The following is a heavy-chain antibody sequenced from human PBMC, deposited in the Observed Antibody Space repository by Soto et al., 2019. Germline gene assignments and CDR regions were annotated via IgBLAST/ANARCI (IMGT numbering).Heavy chain of an antibody. V-gene: IGHV5-51*03. D-gene: IGHD3-10*01. CDR3: ARRGSGRNAMDV. CDR1: GYSFAWYW. Sequence: EVQLVRSGAEVKKPGESLKISCKGSGYSFAWYWIAWLRQMPGKRLEWMGIIYSGDSDIRYIPSLQGQVTISGDKSMSTVYLQWSSLKASDSAIYYCARRGSGRNAMDVWGQGTTGTVS. J-gene: IGHJ6*02. CDR2: IYSGDSDI.